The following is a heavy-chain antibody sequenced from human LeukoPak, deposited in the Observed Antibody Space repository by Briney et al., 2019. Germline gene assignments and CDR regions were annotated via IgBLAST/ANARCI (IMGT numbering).Heavy chain of an antibody. V-gene: IGHV4-39*01. J-gene: IGHJ4*02. D-gene: IGHD3-16*02. CDR3: ARLGMFGGVIVMPPYFDY. CDR1: VGSISSSSYY. Sequence: SETLSLTCTVSVGSISSSSYYWGWIRQPPGKGLEWIGSIYYSGSTYYNPSLKSRVTISVDTSKNQFSLKLSSVTAADTAVYYCARLGMFGGVIVMPPYFDYWGQGTLVTVSS. CDR2: IYYSGST.